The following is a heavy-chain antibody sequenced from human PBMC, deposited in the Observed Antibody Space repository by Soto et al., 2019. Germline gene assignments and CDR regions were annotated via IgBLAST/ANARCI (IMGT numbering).Heavy chain of an antibody. CDR1: GFIFSNNG. Sequence: PGGSLRLSCEGSGFIFSNNGMHWVRQAPGKGLEWVAFMSYDGSAKFQADSVKGRFTISRDNSKSTLFLHMSSLRAEDTAMYYCAIVRVADSPLDHWGQGTLVTVSS. J-gene: IGHJ4*02. V-gene: IGHV3-30*02. CDR2: MSYDGSAK. CDR3: AIVRVADSPLDH. D-gene: IGHD3-10*02.